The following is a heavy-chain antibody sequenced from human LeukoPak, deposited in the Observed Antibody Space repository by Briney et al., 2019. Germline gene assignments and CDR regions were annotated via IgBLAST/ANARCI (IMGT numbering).Heavy chain of an antibody. CDR3: AGDLAMVYGILRGGD. V-gene: IGHV3-48*01. Sequence: GGSLRLSCAASGFTFSSYEMNWVRQAPGKGPERVSYISSSSTTIYYADSVKGRFTISRDNAKNSLFLQMNSLRAEDTAVYYCAGDLAMVYGILRGGDWGQGTLVTVSS. D-gene: IGHD2-8*01. CDR1: GFTFSSYE. CDR2: ISSSSTTI. J-gene: IGHJ4*02.